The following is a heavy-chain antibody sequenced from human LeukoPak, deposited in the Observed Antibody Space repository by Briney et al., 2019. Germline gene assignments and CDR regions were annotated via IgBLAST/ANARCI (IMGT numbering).Heavy chain of an antibody. CDR2: XYSGGST. Sequence: GGSLRLSCAASGFTVSSNYMSWVRQAPGKGLXXXXXXYSGGSTYYADSVKGRFTISRDNSKNTLYLQMNSLRAEDTAVYYCARGTVGYCSGGSCSLGYWGQGTLVTVSS. J-gene: IGHJ4*02. D-gene: IGHD2-15*01. CDR1: GFTVSSNY. CDR3: ARGTVGYCSGGSCSLGY. V-gene: IGHV3-53*01.